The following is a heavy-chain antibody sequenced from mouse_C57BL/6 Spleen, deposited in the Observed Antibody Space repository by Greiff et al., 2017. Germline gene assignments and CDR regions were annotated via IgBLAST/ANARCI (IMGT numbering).Heavy chain of an antibody. J-gene: IGHJ1*03. CDR3: APYYYGSSYGYFDV. CDR1: GYTFTSYT. V-gene: IGHV1-4*01. D-gene: IGHD1-1*01. CDR2: INPSSGYT. Sequence: VQLQQSGAELARPGASVKMSCKASGYTFTSYTMHWVKQRPGQGLEWIGYINPSSGYTKYNQKFKDKATLTAAKSSSTAYMQLSSLTSEDSAVYYCAPYYYGSSYGYFDVWGTGTTVTVSS.